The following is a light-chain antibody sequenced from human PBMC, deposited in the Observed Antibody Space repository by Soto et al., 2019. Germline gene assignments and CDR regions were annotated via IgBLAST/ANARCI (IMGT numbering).Light chain of an antibody. CDR2: DAS. Sequence: ETVLTQSPATLSLSPGERATLSCRASQSVSSYLAWYQQKPGQAPRLLIYDASNRATGIPARFSGSGSGTDFTLTISSLEPEDVAVYYCQQRSNWPPITFGQGTRLEIK. V-gene: IGKV3-11*01. J-gene: IGKJ5*01. CDR1: QSVSSY. CDR3: QQRSNWPPIT.